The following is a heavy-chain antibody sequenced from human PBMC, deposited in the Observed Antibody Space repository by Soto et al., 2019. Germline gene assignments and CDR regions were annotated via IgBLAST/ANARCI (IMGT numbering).Heavy chain of an antibody. CDR1: GYTFTSYD. V-gene: IGHV1-8*01. D-gene: IGHD1-1*01. CDR3: ARRAETNGWNGFGADKYYFDF. J-gene: IGHJ4*02. Sequence: ASVKVSCKASGYTFTSYDIYWVRQATGQGLEWMGWMNPSTGNSGYAQKFQGRFTMTSDTSISTAHMELSSLRSEDTAVYYCARRAETNGWNGFGADKYYFDFWGQGTLVTVSS. CDR2: MNPSTGNS.